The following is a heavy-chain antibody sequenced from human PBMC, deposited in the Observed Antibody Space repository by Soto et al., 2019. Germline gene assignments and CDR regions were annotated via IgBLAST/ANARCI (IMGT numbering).Heavy chain of an antibody. CDR2: ISADNGDT. Sequence: QVELVQSGAEVKKPGASVRVSCKTSGYTFTNFGISWVRQAPGQGLEWMGWISADNGDTNIAQKVQGRFSMTTDTSTSTAYMDLSSLRSDDTAVYYCARGIPVPGYYDYYMDVWGKGTTVTVSS. CDR1: GYTFTNFG. V-gene: IGHV1-18*01. J-gene: IGHJ6*03. CDR3: ARGIPVPGYYDYYMDV. D-gene: IGHD6-19*01.